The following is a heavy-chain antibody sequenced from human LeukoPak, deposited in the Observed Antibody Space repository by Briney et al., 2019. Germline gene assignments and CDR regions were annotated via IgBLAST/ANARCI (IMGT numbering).Heavy chain of an antibody. D-gene: IGHD3-22*01. Sequence: GGSLRLSCAASGFSFSNYAMSWVRQAAGKGLEWVSGISGSSINTYYADSVKGRFTISRDNSKNTLYLQMNSLRAEDTAVYYCAKDRDPGSSGYYVYFDYWGQGTLVTVSS. J-gene: IGHJ4*02. CDR1: GFSFSNYA. CDR3: AKDRDPGSSGYYVYFDY. CDR2: ISGSSINT. V-gene: IGHV3-23*01.